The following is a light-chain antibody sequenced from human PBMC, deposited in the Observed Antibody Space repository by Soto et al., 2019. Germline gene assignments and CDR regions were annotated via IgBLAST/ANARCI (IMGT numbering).Light chain of an antibody. CDR1: QSISSW. V-gene: IGKV1-5*03. J-gene: IGKJ1*01. CDR2: KAS. CDR3: QQYNSYWT. Sequence: DIQMTQSPSTLSASVGDRVTITCRASQSISSWLAWYQQKPGKAPKLLIYKASSLESGVPSRFSGSGSGTEFTLTISSLQPDDFATYSCQQYNSYWTFCQGTKVEIK.